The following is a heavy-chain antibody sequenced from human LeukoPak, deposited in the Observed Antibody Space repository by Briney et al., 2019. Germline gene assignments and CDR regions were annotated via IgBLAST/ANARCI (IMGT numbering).Heavy chain of an antibody. CDR3: ARVQWLSFDY. Sequence: GGSLRLSCAASGFTVSSNYMSWVRQAPGKGLEWVSGIYSGGGTYYADSVKGRFTISRDNSKNTLYLQMKSLRAEDTAVYYCARVQWLSFDYWGQGTLVTVSS. CDR2: IYSGGGT. D-gene: IGHD3-22*01. CDR1: GFTVSSNY. V-gene: IGHV3-53*01. J-gene: IGHJ4*02.